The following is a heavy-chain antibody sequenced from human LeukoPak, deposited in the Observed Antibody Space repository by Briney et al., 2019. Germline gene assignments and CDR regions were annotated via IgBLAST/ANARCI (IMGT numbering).Heavy chain of an antibody. CDR1: GFTVSSNE. D-gene: IGHD5-18*01. CDR2: ISGGST. CDR3: TTHYSYGH. V-gene: IGHV3-38-3*01. Sequence: PGGSLRLSCAASGFTVSSNEMSWVRQAPGKGLEWVSSISGGSTYYADSRKGRFTISRDNSKNTLHLQMNSLRAEDTAVYYCTTHYSYGHWGQGTLVTVSS. J-gene: IGHJ4*02.